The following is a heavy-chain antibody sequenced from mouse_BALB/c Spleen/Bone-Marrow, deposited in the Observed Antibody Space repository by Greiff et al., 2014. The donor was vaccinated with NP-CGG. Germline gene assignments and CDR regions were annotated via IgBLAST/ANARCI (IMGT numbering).Heavy chain of an antibody. V-gene: IGHV5-17*02. CDR3: ARSGSSSGYFDY. D-gene: IGHD1-1*01. CDR2: ISSGSSTV. Sequence: EVQLQQSGGGLVQPGGSRKLSCAASGFTFSSFGMHWVRQAPEKGPEWVAYISSGSSTVYYADKVMGRFTISRDNPKNTLFLQMTSLRSEDTAMYYCARSGSSSGYFDYWGQGTTLTVSS. J-gene: IGHJ2*01. CDR1: GFTFSSFG.